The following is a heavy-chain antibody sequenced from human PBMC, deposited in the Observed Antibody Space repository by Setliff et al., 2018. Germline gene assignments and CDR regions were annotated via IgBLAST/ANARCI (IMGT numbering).Heavy chain of an antibody. V-gene: IGHV3-7*01. CDR2: IKQDGSEK. Sequence: PGGSLRLSCAASGFTFSSYWMSWVRQAPGKGLEWVANIKQDGSEKYYVDSVKGRFTISRDNAKNSLYLQMNSLRAEDTAVYYCARDGRTRYYYYYMDVWGKGTTVTVPS. J-gene: IGHJ6*03. CDR1: GFTFSSYW. CDR3: ARDGRTRYYYYYMDV.